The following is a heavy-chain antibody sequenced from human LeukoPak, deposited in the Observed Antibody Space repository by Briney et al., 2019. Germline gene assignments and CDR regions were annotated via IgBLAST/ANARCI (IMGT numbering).Heavy chain of an antibody. V-gene: IGHV3-21*01. Sequence: GGSLRLSCAGSGFSFGTYSMTWVRQAPGKGLEWVSSISSSSVYIYYADSVKGRFTITRDNVKNALYLQMNSLRAEDTAVYYCARVSYYSDSSAYDYWGQGTLATVSS. D-gene: IGHD3-22*01. CDR3: ARVSYYSDSSAYDY. CDR2: ISSSSVYI. CDR1: GFSFGTYS. J-gene: IGHJ4*02.